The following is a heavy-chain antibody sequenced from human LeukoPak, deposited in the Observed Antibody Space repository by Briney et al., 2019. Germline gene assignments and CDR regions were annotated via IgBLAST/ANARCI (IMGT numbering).Heavy chain of an antibody. V-gene: IGHV3-21*01. CDR3: ARCYYDSSGYLLHRLFDY. CDR2: ISSSSSYI. J-gene: IGHJ4*02. CDR1: GFTVSSNY. Sequence: GGSLRLSCAASGFTVSSNYMNWVRQAPGKGLEWVSSISSSSSYIYYADSVKGRFTISRDNAKNSLYLQMNSLRAEDTAVYYCARCYYDSSGYLLHRLFDYWGRGTLVTVSS. D-gene: IGHD3-22*01.